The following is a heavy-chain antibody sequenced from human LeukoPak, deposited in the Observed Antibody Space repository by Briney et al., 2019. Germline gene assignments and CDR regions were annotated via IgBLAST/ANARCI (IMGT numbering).Heavy chain of an antibody. J-gene: IGHJ4*02. CDR1: GSIFSNYA. CDR2: ISGSGGGT. CDR3: AKSRSGSISSYNY. Sequence: GGSLRLSCAASGSIFSNYAMSWVRQAPGKGLEWVSAISGSGGGTYYADSVKGRFTISRDDSKNILYLEMNSLRAEDTAVYYCAKSRSGSISSYNYWGQGTLVTVSS. D-gene: IGHD2-2*01. V-gene: IGHV3-23*01.